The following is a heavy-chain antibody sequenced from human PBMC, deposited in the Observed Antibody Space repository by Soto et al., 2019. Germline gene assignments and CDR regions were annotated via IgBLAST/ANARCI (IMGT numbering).Heavy chain of an antibody. D-gene: IGHD4-17*01. J-gene: IGHJ4*01. Sequence: ASVKVSCKASGYTFTSYDINWVRQATGQGLEWMGGIIPIFGTANYAQKFQGRVTITADESTSTAYMELSSLRSEDTAVYYCARATVTTQGTYWG. CDR1: GYTFTSYD. V-gene: IGHV1-69*13. CDR2: IIPIFGTA. CDR3: ARATVTTQGTY.